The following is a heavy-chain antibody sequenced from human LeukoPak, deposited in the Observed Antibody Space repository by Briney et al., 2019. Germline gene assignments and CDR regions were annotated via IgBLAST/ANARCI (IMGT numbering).Heavy chain of an antibody. D-gene: IGHD4-17*01. CDR2: ITTYNGNT. V-gene: IGHV1-18*01. CDR1: GYTFTSYP. CDR3: ARGYDYGDYVGDFDY. J-gene: IGHJ4*02. Sequence: ASVKVSCKASGYTFTSYPISWVRQAPGQGLEWMGWITTYNGNTKYARKLQGRVTMTTDTSTSTVYMDLRGLRSDDTAVYYCARGYDYGDYVGDFDYWGQGTLVTVSS.